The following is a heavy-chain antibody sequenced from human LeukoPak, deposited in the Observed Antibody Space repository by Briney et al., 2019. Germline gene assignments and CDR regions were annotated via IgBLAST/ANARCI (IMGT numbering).Heavy chain of an antibody. CDR2: KSPNSGDT. CDR1: GYTFTSYD. Sequence: ASVKVSCKASGYTFTSYDFNWVRQAPGQRPEWMGWKSPNSGDTGYAQKFQDRVTMTRNTSISTAYMELSSLRSDDTAVYYCARGPPNWGYDYWGPGTLVTVSS. J-gene: IGHJ4*02. V-gene: IGHV1-8*01. CDR3: ARGPPNWGYDY. D-gene: IGHD7-27*01.